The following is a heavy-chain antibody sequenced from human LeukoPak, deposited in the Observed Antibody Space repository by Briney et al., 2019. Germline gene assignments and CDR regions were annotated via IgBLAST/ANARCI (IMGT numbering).Heavy chain of an antibody. CDR1: GFTFSSYS. J-gene: IGHJ5*02. Sequence: GGSLRLSCAASGFTFSSYSMNWVRQAPGKGLEWVSSISSSSSYIYYADSVKGRFTITRDNARNSLYLQMNSLRAEDTAVYYCARDIEYYYDSSGYPQGWFDPWGQGTLVTVSS. V-gene: IGHV3-21*01. CDR2: ISSSSSYI. D-gene: IGHD3-22*01. CDR3: ARDIEYYYDSSGYPQGWFDP.